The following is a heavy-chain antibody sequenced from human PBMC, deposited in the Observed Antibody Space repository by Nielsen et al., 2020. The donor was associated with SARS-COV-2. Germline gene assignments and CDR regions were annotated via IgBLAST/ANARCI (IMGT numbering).Heavy chain of an antibody. J-gene: IGHJ4*02. V-gene: IGHV3-23*01. CDR3: AKGGIVVVPASIAAARYLVC. D-gene: IGHD2-2*01. CDR2: ISGSGGST. CDR1: GFTFSSYA. Sequence: GESLKISCAASGFTFSSYAMSWVRQAPGKGLEWVSAISGSGGSTYYADSVKGRFTISRDNSKNTLYLQMNSLRAEDTAVYYCAKGGIVVVPASIAAARYLVCWGQGTLVTVSS.